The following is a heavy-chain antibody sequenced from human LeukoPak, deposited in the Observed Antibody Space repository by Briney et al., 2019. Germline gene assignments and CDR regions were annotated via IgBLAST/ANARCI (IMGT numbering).Heavy chain of an antibody. CDR2: IYYSGST. Sequence: MPSETLSLTCTVSGGSTSSYYWSWIRQPPGKGLEWIGYIYYSGSTNYNPSLKSRVTISVDTSKNQFSLKVTSVTAADTAVYYCARGLAPFDPWGQETLVTVSS. CDR1: GGSTSSYY. CDR3: ARGLAPFDP. J-gene: IGHJ5*02. V-gene: IGHV4-59*01.